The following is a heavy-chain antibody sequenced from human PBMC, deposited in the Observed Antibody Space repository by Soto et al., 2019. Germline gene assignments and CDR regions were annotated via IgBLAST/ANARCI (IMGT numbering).Heavy chain of an antibody. CDR1: GYTFTSYY. V-gene: IGHV1-46*03. Sequence: ASVKVSCKASGYTFTSYYMHWVRQAPGQGLEWMGIINPSGGSTSYAQKFQGRVTMTRDTSTSTVYMELSSLRSEDTTVYYCAREKARYFDWLVPYYGMDVWGQGTTVTVSS. CDR2: INPSGGST. CDR3: AREKARYFDWLVPYYGMDV. J-gene: IGHJ6*02. D-gene: IGHD3-9*01.